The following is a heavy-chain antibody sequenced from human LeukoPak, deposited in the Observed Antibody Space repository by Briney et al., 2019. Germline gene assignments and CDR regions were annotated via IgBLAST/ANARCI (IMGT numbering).Heavy chain of an antibody. J-gene: IGHJ5*02. V-gene: IGHV4-39*07. CDR1: GGSISSSSYY. CDR2: IYYSGST. CDR3: ARVKVGATTVVNWFDP. D-gene: IGHD1-26*01. Sequence: SETLSLTCTVSGGSISSSSYYWGWIRQPPGKGLEWIGSIYYSGSTYYNPSLKSRVTISVDTSKNQFSLKLSSVTAADTAVYYCARVKVGATTVVNWFDPWGQGTLVTVSS.